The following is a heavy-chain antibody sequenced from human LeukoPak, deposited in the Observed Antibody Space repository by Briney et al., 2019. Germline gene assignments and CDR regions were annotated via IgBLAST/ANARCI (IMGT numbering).Heavy chain of an antibody. CDR3: ARGFYYDNSGVDAFDI. Sequence: ASVKVSCKASGYTFTGYYIHWVRQAPGQRLEWMGWINPNSGGRNYAQKFQGRVTMTSETSISTAYMELSSLRSDDSAVYYCARGFYYDNSGVDAFDIWGQGTMVTVSS. V-gene: IGHV1-2*02. CDR2: INPNSGGR. CDR1: GYTFTGYY. D-gene: IGHD3-22*01. J-gene: IGHJ3*02.